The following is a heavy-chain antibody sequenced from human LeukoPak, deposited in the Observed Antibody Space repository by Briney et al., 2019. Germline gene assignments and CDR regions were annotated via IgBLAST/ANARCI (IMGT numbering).Heavy chain of an antibody. J-gene: IGHJ4*02. CDR3: AIESITIFGVVTNY. V-gene: IGHV4-61*02. Sequence: PSQTLSLTCTVSGGSISSGSYYWSWIRQPAGKGLEWIGRIYTSGSTNYNLSLKSRVTISVDTSKNQFSLKLSSVTAADTAVYYCAIESITIFGVVTNYWGQGTLVTVSS. CDR2: IYTSGST. D-gene: IGHD3-3*01. CDR1: GGSISSGSYY.